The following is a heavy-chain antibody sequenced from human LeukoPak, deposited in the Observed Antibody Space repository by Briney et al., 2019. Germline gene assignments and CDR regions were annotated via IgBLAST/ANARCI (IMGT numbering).Heavy chain of an antibody. Sequence: SETLSLTCTVSGGSISSSSYYWGWIRQPPGKGLEWIGSIYYSGSTYYNPSLKSRVTISVDTSKNQFSLKLSSVTAADTAVYYCARDVDTAMVKGYYYYMDVWGKGTTVTVSS. CDR3: ARDVDTAMVKGYYYYMDV. D-gene: IGHD5-18*01. J-gene: IGHJ6*03. V-gene: IGHV4-39*02. CDR2: IYYSGST. CDR1: GGSISSSSYY.